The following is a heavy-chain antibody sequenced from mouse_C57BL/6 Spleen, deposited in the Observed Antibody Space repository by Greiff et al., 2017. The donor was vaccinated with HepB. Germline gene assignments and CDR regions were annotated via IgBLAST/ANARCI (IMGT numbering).Heavy chain of an antibody. V-gene: IGHV1-42*01. CDR1: GYSFTGYY. CDR3: ARVNWETVYYDAMDY. D-gene: IGHD4-1*01. CDR2: INPSTGGT. J-gene: IGHJ4*01. Sequence: VQLKQSGPELVKPGASVKISCKASGYSFTGYYMNWVKQSPEKSLEWIGEINPSTGGTTYNQKFKAKATLTVDKSSSTAYMQLKSLTSEDSAVYYCARVNWETVYYDAMDYWGQGTSVTVSS.